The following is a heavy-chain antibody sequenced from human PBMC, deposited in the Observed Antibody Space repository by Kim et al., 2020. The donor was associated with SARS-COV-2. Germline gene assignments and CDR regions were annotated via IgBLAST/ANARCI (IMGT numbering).Heavy chain of an antibody. V-gene: IGHV3-30*18. CDR3: AKREAYYYDSKPFDY. Sequence: GGSLRLSCAASGFTFSSYGMHWVRQAPGKGLEWVAVISYDGSNKYYADSVKGRFTISRDNSKNTLYLQMNSLRAEDTAVYYCAKREAYYYDSKPFDYWG. CDR1: GFTFSSYG. J-gene: IGHJ4*01. CDR2: ISYDGSNK. D-gene: IGHD3-22*01.